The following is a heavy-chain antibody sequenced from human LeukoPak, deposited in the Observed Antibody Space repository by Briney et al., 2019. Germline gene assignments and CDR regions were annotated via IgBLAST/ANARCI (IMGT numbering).Heavy chain of an antibody. V-gene: IGHV4-38-2*01. CDR3: VSGTLTRNAFDI. CDR2: IYYSRYS. Sequence: SETLSLTCGVSGYSISNGYYWGWIRQPPVKGLEWIGTIYYSRYSYYNPSLKSRLTISVDTSKNHFSLRLSSVTAADTAIYYCVSGTLTRNAFDIWGQGTMVTVSS. D-gene: IGHD1-26*01. J-gene: IGHJ3*02. CDR1: GYSISNGYY.